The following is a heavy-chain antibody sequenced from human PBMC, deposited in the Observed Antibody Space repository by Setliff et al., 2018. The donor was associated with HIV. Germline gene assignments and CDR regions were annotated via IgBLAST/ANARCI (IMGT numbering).Heavy chain of an antibody. CDR3: ASSWSRVPYYGLDV. CDR2: MNPNSGNT. Sequence: GASVKVSCKASGYTFTDYEINWVRQATGRGLEWMGWMNPNSGNTGYAQKFQGRVTMTRNTSISTAYMELSSLRSEDSAVYYCASSWSRVPYYGLDVWGQGTTVTVSS. V-gene: IGHV1-8*02. J-gene: IGHJ6*02. D-gene: IGHD6-13*01. CDR1: GYTFTDYE.